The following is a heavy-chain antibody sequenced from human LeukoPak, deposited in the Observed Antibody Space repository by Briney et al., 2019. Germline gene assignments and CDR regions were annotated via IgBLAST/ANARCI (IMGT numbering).Heavy chain of an antibody. Sequence: SQTLSLTCTVSGGSISSGSYYWSWIRQPAGKGLEWIGRIYTSGSTNYNPSLKSRVTISVDTSKNQFSLKLSSVTAADTAVYYCARDRGPSFDYWGQGTLVTVSS. J-gene: IGHJ4*02. CDR1: GGSISSGSYY. V-gene: IGHV4-61*02. CDR3: ARDRGPSFDY. CDR2: IYTSGST. D-gene: IGHD3-10*01.